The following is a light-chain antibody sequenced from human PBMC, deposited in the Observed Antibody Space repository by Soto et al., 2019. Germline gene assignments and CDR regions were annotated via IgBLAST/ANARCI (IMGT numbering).Light chain of an antibody. CDR3: DSWDNSLSVVL. CDR2: DNN. CDR1: SSNIGNNY. J-gene: IGLJ2*01. V-gene: IGLV1-51*01. Sequence: QSVLTQPPSVSAAPGQRVTLSCSGSSSNIGNNYVSWYQQLPGTAPKLLIYDNNKRPSGIPDRFSGSTSGTSATLAIAGLQTGDEADYYCDSWDNSLSVVLFGGGTKLTVL.